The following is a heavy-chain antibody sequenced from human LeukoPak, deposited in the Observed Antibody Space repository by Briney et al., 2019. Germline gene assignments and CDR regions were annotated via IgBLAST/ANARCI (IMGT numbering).Heavy chain of an antibody. Sequence: GGSLRLSCAASGFTFSNAWMSWVRQAPGKGLEWVGRIKSKTDGWTTDYAAPVKGRFTISRDDSKNTLYLQMNSLKTEDTAVYYCTTDQPHFSGFDYWGQGTLVTVSS. CDR1: GFTFSNAW. V-gene: IGHV3-15*01. CDR3: TTDQPHFSGFDY. CDR2: IKSKTDGWTT. D-gene: IGHD2-2*01. J-gene: IGHJ4*02.